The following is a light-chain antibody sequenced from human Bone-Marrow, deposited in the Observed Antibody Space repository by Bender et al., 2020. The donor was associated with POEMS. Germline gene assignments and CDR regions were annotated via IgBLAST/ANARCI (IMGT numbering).Light chain of an antibody. CDR1: SIDFGTYNY. CDR2: DG. J-gene: IGLJ3*02. CDR3: TSKGGSTTHV. V-gene: IGLV2-14*03. Sequence: QSALTQPPSASGSPGQSVTFSCSGTSIDFGTYNYVSWYQQHSGKAPKVMIYDGSRPSAVAHRRSAATTGSTAASLTAAVHDEEDDDDYCSTSKGGSTTHVFGAGTKVTVL.